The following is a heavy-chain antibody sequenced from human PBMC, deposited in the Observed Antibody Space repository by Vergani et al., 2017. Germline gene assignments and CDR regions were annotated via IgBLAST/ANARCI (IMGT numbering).Heavy chain of an antibody. CDR3: ARLWWRGLLPYFDY. D-gene: IGHD2-21*01. CDR1: GGSFSGYY. Sequence: QVQLQQWGAGLLKPSETLSLTCAVYGGSFSGYYWSWIRQPPGKGLEWIGEINHSGSTNYNPSLKSRVTISVDTSKNQFSLKLRSVTAADTAVYYCARLWWRGLLPYFDYWGQGTLVTVSS. CDR2: INHSGST. J-gene: IGHJ4*02. V-gene: IGHV4-34*01.